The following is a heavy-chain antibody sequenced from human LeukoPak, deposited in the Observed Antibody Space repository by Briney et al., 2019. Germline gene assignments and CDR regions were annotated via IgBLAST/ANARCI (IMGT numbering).Heavy chain of an antibody. CDR1: GFTFSSYA. Sequence: GGTLRLSCAASGFTFSSYAMHWVRQAPGKGLEFVSAISVKGGSTYYANSVKGRFIISRDNSENTLYLQMGSLIAEDMAVYYCARSGSGGFLYYFDYWGQGTLVTVSS. V-gene: IGHV3-64*01. CDR3: ARSGSGGFLYYFDY. J-gene: IGHJ4*02. CDR2: ISVKGGST. D-gene: IGHD2-15*01.